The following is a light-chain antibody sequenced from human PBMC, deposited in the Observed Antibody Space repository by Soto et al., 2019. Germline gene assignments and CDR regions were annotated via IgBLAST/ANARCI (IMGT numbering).Light chain of an antibody. J-gene: IGLJ3*02. Sequence: QSVLTQPPSVSGAPGQRVTISCTGRSSNIGAGYNVHWYQQLPGTAPKLLIYGNSNRPSGVRDRFSGSKSGTSASLAITGLQAEDEADYYCQSYDSSLSGGVFGGGTKLTVL. CDR1: SSNIGAGYN. V-gene: IGLV1-40*01. CDR2: GNS. CDR3: QSYDSSLSGGV.